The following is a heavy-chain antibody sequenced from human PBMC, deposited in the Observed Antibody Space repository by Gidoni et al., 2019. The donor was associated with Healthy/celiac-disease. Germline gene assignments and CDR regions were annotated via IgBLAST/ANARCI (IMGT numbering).Heavy chain of an antibody. J-gene: IGHJ5*02. V-gene: IGHV1-2*02. Sequence: QVQLLQSGAEVKKPGASVKVSCTASGYTFTGYYMHWVRQATGQGLEWMGWINPNSGGTNYAQKLQGRVTMTRDTSISTAYMELSRLRSDDTAVYYCARDPDSSGWYAGYWFDPWGQGTLVTVSS. CDR1: GYTFTGYY. CDR2: INPNSGGT. D-gene: IGHD6-19*01. CDR3: ARDPDSSGWYAGYWFDP.